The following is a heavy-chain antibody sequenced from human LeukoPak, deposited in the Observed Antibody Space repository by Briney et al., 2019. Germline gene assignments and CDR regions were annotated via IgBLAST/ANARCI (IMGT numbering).Heavy chain of an antibody. CDR3: ASLTYDFWSGYFMIDP. D-gene: IGHD3-3*01. CDR1: GGSISSYY. V-gene: IGHV4-59*08. J-gene: IGHJ5*02. CDR2: IYYSGST. Sequence: KPSKTLSLTCTVSGGSISSYYWSWIRQPPGKGLEWIGYIYYSGSTNYNPSLKSRVTISVDTSKNQFSLKLSSVTAADTAVYYCASLTYDFWSGYFMIDPWGQGTLVTVSS.